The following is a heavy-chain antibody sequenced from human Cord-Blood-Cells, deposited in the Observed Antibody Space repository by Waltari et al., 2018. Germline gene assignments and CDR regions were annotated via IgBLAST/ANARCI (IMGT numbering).Heavy chain of an antibody. CDR1: GFTFRSYG. CDR3: AKDSSLYSNYEDY. V-gene: IGHV3-30*02. Sequence: QVQLVESGGGVVQPGGSLRLSCAASGFTFRSYGLHWVRQAPGKGLEWVAFIRYDGSNKYYADSVKGRFTISRDNSKNTLYLQMNSLRAEDTAVYYCAKDSSLYSNYEDYWGQGTLVTVSS. J-gene: IGHJ4*02. CDR2: IRYDGSNK. D-gene: IGHD4-4*01.